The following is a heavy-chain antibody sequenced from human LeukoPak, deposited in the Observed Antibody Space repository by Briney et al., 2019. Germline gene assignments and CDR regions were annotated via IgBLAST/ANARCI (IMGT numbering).Heavy chain of an antibody. CDR1: GYSISSDYY. CDR3: ARDRSGGAKVFFDP. CDR2: IHHSGRT. Sequence: PSETLSLTCTVSGYSISSDYYWGWIRQPPGKGLELIGSIHHSGRTYYNPSLKSLVTISVDTSKNQFSLKLSSVTAADTAVYYCARDRSGGAKVFFDPWGQGTLVTVSS. J-gene: IGHJ5*02. V-gene: IGHV4-38-2*02. D-gene: IGHD1-26*01.